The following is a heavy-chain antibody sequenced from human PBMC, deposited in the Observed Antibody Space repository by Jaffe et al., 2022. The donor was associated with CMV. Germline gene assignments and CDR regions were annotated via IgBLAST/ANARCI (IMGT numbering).Heavy chain of an antibody. CDR1: GFTFSSYG. V-gene: IGHV3-33*01. Sequence: QVQLVESGGGVVQPGRSLRLSCAASGFTFSSYGMHWVRQAPGKGLEWVAVIWYDGSNKYYADSVKGRFTISRDNSKNTLYLQMNSLRAEDTAVYYCARGLTGYYYYYYGMDVWGQGTTVTVSS. D-gene: IGHD3-9*01. CDR2: IWYDGSNK. CDR3: ARGLTGYYYYYYGMDV. J-gene: IGHJ6*02.